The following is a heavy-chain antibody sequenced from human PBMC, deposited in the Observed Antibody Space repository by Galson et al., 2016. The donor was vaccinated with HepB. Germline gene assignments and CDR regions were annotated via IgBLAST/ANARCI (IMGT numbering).Heavy chain of an antibody. CDR2: ISYSGNT. Sequence: SETLSLTCTVSDDSVSSGKYYWTWIRQPPGKALEWIAYISYSGNTNSNPSLKSRVTLSIDRSKSRFSLKLSSVTAADTALYYCARSSGNSEYHRIVWGQGTLVTVSS. J-gene: IGHJ4*02. V-gene: IGHV4-61*01. CDR1: DDSVSSGKYY. CDR3: ARSSGNSEYHRIV. D-gene: IGHD2/OR15-2a*01.